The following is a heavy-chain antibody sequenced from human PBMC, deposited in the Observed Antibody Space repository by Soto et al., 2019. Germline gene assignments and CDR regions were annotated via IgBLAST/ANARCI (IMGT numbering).Heavy chain of an antibody. CDR2: INSDGSST. CDR3: ARGLGYCSSTSCYGAFDI. D-gene: IGHD2-2*01. V-gene: IGHV3-74*01. Sequence: GGSLRLSCAASGFTFSSYWMHWVRQAPGKGLVWVSRINSDGSSTSYADSVKGRFTISRDNAKITLYLQMNSLRAEDTAVYYCARGLGYCSSTSCYGAFDIWGQGTMVTVSS. J-gene: IGHJ3*02. CDR1: GFTFSSYW.